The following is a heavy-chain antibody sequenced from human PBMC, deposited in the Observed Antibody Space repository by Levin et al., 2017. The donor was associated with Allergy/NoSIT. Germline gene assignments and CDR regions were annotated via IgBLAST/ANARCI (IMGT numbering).Heavy chain of an antibody. CDR1: GYTFTDYY. Sequence: ASVKVSCKASGYTFTDYYIHWVRQAPGQGLEWMGWINPYSGGTIYAQKFQGRVTMTSDTSISTAYMELSRLRSDDTAVYYCARYCSRLTCHAYFDSWGQGTLVTVPS. CDR3: ARYCSRLTCHAYFDS. CDR2: INPYSGGT. D-gene: IGHD2-2*01. V-gene: IGHV1-2*02. J-gene: IGHJ4*02.